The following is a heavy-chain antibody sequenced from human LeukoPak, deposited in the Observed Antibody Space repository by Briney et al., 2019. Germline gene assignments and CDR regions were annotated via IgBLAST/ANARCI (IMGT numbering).Heavy chain of an antibody. D-gene: IGHD6-13*01. V-gene: IGHV3-15*01. CDR1: GFTFSNAW. Sequence: GGFLRLSCAASGFTFSNAWMSWVRQAPGKGLEWVGRIKSKTDGGTTDYAAPVKGRFTISRDDSKNTLYLQMNSLKTEDTAVYYCTTAGSSWYGDDYWGQGTLVTVSS. J-gene: IGHJ4*02. CDR3: TTAGSSWYGDDY. CDR2: IKSKTDGGTT.